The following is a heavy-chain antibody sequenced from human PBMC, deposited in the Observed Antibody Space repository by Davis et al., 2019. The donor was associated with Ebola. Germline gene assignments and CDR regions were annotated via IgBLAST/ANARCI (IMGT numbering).Heavy chain of an antibody. V-gene: IGHV1-69*13. CDR2: IIPMFGPP. J-gene: IGHJ6*02. CDR3: ATTLEFTSGELYRRYGMYV. CDR1: GGTFRTFA. Sequence: SVKVSCKASGGTFRTFAFSWVRQAPGQGLEWMGGIIPMFGPPNYAQKFHDRVTITAEEFTSTVYMELSGLSSEDTAVYYCATTLEFTSGELYRRYGMYVWGQGTTVTVSS. D-gene: IGHD3-10*01.